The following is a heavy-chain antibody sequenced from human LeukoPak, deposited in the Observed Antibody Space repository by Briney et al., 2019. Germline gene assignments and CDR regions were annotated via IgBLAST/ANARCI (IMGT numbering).Heavy chain of an antibody. Sequence: GGSLRLSCAASGFTVSSNYMSWVRQAPGKGLEWVSVIYSGGSTYYAGSVKGRFTISRDNSKNTLYLQMNSLRAEDTAVYYCARKYSSGWYYGDDAFDIWGQGTMVTVSS. D-gene: IGHD6-19*01. CDR3: ARKYSSGWYYGDDAFDI. J-gene: IGHJ3*02. CDR1: GFTVSSNY. V-gene: IGHV3-53*01. CDR2: IYSGGST.